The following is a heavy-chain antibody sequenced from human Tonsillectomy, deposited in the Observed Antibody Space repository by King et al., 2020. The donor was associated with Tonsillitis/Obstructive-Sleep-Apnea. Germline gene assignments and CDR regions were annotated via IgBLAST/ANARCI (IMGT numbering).Heavy chain of an antibody. CDR1: GFTFSSYS. V-gene: IGHV3-21*01. CDR3: ASGRTYSSAFPAPRRADPFDY. J-gene: IGHJ4*02. Sequence: GQLVQSGGGLVKPGGSLRLSCAASGFTFSSYSMNWVRQAPGKGLEWVSSISSSSSYIYYADSVRGRFTISRDNAKSSLYLHMNSLRAEDTAVYYCASGRTYSSAFPAPRRADPFDYWGQGTLVTVSS. CDR2: ISSSSSYI. D-gene: IGHD6-19*01.